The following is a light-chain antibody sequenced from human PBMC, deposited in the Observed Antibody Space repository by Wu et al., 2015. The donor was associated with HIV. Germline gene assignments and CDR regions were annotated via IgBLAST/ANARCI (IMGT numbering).Light chain of an antibody. V-gene: IGKV3-20*01. CDR1: QSISSSY. Sequence: EIVLTQSPGTLSLSPGERATLSCRASQSISSSYLAWFQQKPGQAPRLLIYGASSRATGIPDRFSGSGSGTDFTLTIGRLEPEDFAVYYCQQYGSSPPRTFGQGTKLDIK. CDR3: QQYGSSPPRT. CDR2: GAS. J-gene: IGKJ2*01.